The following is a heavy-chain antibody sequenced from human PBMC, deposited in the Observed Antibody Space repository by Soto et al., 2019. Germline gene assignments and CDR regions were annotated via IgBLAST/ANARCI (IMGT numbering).Heavy chain of an antibody. CDR1: GFTFSSYS. D-gene: IGHD2-21*01. CDR2: ISSSSSYI. J-gene: IGHJ1*01. Sequence: GGSLRLSCAASGFTFSSYSMNWVRQAPGKGLEWVSSISSSSSYIYYADSVKGRFTISRYNAKTSLYLQMNSLRAEDKAVYYCARDPTYCGGDCPAEYFQHWGQGTLVTVSS. V-gene: IGHV3-21*01. CDR3: ARDPTYCGGDCPAEYFQH.